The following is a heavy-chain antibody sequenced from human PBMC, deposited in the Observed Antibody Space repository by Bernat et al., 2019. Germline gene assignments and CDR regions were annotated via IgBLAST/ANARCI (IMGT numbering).Heavy chain of an antibody. CDR3: AKDADSSYMDV. CDR1: GFTFSSYG. CDR2: ISYDGSNK. D-gene: IGHD1-26*01. Sequence: QVQLVESGGGVVQPGRSLRLSCAASGFTFSSYGMHWVRQAPGKGLEWVAVISYDGSNKYYADSVKGRFTISRDNSKNTLYLQMNSLRAEDTAVYYCAKDADSSYMDVWGQGTTVTVSS. J-gene: IGHJ6*02. V-gene: IGHV3-30*18.